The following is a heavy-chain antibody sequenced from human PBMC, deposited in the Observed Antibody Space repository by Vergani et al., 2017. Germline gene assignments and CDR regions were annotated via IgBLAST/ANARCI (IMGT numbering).Heavy chain of an antibody. CDR3: VHRLGYFDWDGAFDV. CDR1: GFSLTTGGEG. J-gene: IGHJ3*01. Sequence: QITLRESGPTLVKPTQPLTLTCPFSGFSLTTGGEGVGWIRQPPGRALEWLAFVYWNDDERYSPSLKSRVTITKDTSKNEVILTIATMDPVDTATYYCVHRLGYFDWDGAFDVWGPGAMVTVSS. D-gene: IGHD3-9*01. V-gene: IGHV2-5*01. CDR2: VYWNDDE.